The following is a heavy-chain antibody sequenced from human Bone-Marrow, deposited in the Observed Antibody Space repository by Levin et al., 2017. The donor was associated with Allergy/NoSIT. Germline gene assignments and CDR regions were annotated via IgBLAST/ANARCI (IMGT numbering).Heavy chain of an antibody. CDR3: AKDFYTMVRGVINRGIDY. CDR1: GFTFSSYG. Sequence: GGSLRLSCAASGFTFSSYGMHWVRQAPGKGLEWVAVISYDGSNKYYADSVKGRFTISRDNSKNTLYLQMNSLRAEDTAVYYCAKDFYTMVRGVINRGIDYWGQGTLVTVSS. J-gene: IGHJ4*02. CDR2: ISYDGSNK. D-gene: IGHD3-10*01. V-gene: IGHV3-30*18.